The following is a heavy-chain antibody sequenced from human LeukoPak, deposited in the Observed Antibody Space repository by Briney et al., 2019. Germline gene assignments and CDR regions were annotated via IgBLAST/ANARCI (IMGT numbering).Heavy chain of an antibody. Sequence: GGSLRLYCAASGFTFSTFTMNWVRQAPGKGLEWVSSISSTSIYIYYADSVKGRFTISRDNAENSLYLQMNSLSPEDTAVYYCARDGGERYCSSTGCYKDRFDPWGQGTLVTVSS. V-gene: IGHV3-21*01. D-gene: IGHD2-2*02. CDR2: ISSTSIYI. J-gene: IGHJ5*02. CDR1: GFTFSTFT. CDR3: ARDGGERYCSSTGCYKDRFDP.